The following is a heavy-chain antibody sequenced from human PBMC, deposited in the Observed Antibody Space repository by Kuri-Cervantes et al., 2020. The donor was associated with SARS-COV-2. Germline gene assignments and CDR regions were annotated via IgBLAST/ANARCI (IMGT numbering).Heavy chain of an antibody. J-gene: IGHJ6*03. CDR3: ASSPQTGDYYYYYYMDF. CDR1: GFTVSSNY. Sequence: GESLKISCAASGFTVSSNYMSWVRQAPGKGLEWVSVIYSGGSTYYADSVKGRFTISRDNSKNTLYLQMNSLRAEDTAVYYCASSPQTGDYYYYYYMDFWGKGTTVTVSS. D-gene: IGHD1-14*01. V-gene: IGHV3-66*01. CDR2: IYSGGST.